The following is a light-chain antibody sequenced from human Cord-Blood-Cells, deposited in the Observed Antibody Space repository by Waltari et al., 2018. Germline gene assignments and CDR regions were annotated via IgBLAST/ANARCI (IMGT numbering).Light chain of an antibody. J-gene: IGKJ1*01. V-gene: IGKV1-39*01. CDR1: QSISSY. Sequence: DIQITQSPSSLSASVGDGVTITCRASQSISSYLNWYQQKPGKAPKLLIYAASSLQSGVPSRFSGSGSGTDFTLTISSLQPEDFATYYCQQSYSTPWTFGQGTKVEIK. CDR2: AAS. CDR3: QQSYSTPWT.